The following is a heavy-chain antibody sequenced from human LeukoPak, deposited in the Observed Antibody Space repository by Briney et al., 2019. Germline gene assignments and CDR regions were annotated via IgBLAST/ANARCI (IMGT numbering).Heavy chain of an antibody. CDR3: ARQRTPYSSFDP. CDR1: GGSISSYY. Sequence: PSETLSLTCTVSGGSISSYYWTWIRQPPGKGLEWIGYIYYSGSTNCNPSLKSRVTISVDTSKNLFSLKLSSVTAADTAVYYCARQRTPYSSFDPWGQGTLVTVSS. CDR2: IYYSGST. J-gene: IGHJ5*02. V-gene: IGHV4-59*08. D-gene: IGHD4-11*01.